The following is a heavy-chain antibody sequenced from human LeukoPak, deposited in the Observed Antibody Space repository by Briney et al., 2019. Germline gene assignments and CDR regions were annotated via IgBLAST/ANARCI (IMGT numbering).Heavy chain of an antibody. V-gene: IGHV4-4*02. D-gene: IGHD6-13*01. CDR2: IYHSGST. J-gene: IGHJ4*02. Sequence: SETLSLTCAVSGGSISSSNWWSWVRQPPGKGLEWIGEIYHSGSTNYNPSLKSRVTISVDKSKNQFSLKLSSVTAADTAVYYCARSGSSSWYRVTFDYWGQGTLVTVSS. CDR3: ARSGSSSWYRVTFDY. CDR1: GGSISSSNW.